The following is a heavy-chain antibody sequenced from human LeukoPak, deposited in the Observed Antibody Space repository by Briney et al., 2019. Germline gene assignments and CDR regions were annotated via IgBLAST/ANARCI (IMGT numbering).Heavy chain of an antibody. CDR2: IYYSGST. Sequence: PSETLSLTCTVSGGSISSYYWSWIRRPPGKGLEWIGYIYYSGSTNYNPSLKSRVTISVDTSKNQFSLKLSSVTAADTAVYYCARAAYRDYYDSSGYFFDYWGQGTLVTVSS. J-gene: IGHJ4*02. V-gene: IGHV4-59*01. CDR1: GGSISSYY. D-gene: IGHD3-22*01. CDR3: ARAAYRDYYDSSGYFFDY.